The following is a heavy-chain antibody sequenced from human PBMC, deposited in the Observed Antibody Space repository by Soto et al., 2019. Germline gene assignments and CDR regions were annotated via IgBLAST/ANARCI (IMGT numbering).Heavy chain of an antibody. V-gene: IGHV3-23*01. J-gene: IGHJ4*02. D-gene: IGHD6-19*01. CDR1: GFTFSSYA. CDR2: ISGSGGST. CDR3: ASPLAVAGTTRGDY. Sequence: EVQLLESGGGLVQPGGSLRLSCAASGFTFSSYAMSWVRQAPGKGLEWVSAISGSGGSTYYADSVKGRFTISRDNSKNTLYLQMNSLRAEDTAVYYCASPLAVAGTTRGDYWGQGTLVTVSS.